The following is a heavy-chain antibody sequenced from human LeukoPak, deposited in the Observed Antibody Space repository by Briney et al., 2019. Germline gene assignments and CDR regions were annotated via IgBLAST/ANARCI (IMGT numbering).Heavy chain of an antibody. CDR1: GGSFSGYY. CDR3: ARAQWLVNYFDY. CDR2: INHSGST. D-gene: IGHD6-19*01. Sequence: SETLSLTCAVYGGSFSGYYWSWIRQPPGKGLEWIGEINHSGSTNYNPSLKSRVTMSVDTSKNQFSLKLSSVTAADTAVYYCARAQWLVNYFDYWGQGTLVTVSS. V-gene: IGHV4-34*01. J-gene: IGHJ4*02.